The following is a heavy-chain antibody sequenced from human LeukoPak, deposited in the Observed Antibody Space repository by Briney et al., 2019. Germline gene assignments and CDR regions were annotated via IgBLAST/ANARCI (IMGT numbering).Heavy chain of an antibody. CDR2: IYYSGAT. V-gene: IGHV4-39*01. Sequence: PSETLSLTCTVSGGSISSSGYYWGWIRQPPGKGLEWIGSIYYSGATYYNPSLKSRVSISVDTSKNQFSLKLSSVTAADTAVYYCARQFYWSDVFEIWGQGTMVTVSS. J-gene: IGHJ3*02. CDR3: ARQFYWSDVFEI. CDR1: GGSISSSGYY. D-gene: IGHD2-8*02.